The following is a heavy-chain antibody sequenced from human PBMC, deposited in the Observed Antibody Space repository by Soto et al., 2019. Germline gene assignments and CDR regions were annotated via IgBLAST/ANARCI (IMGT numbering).Heavy chain of an antibody. CDR2: INAGYGNT. D-gene: IGHD7-27*01. J-gene: IGHJ4*02. CDR1: GYTFSRYA. Sequence: QVHLVQSGAEVRKPGASVKVSCKASGYTFSRYAMHWVRQAPGQRLEWMGWINAGYGNTKSSQKFQDRVTISRDTSASTAYMELTRLRSEATAVYYCARDTGDGTFDFWGQGTLVTVSS. CDR3: ARDTGDGTFDF. V-gene: IGHV1-3*01.